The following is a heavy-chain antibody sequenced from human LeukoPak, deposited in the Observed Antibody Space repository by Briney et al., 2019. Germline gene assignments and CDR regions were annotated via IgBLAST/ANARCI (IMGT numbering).Heavy chain of an antibody. Sequence: PGGSLRLSCAASGFTFSDYYMSWIRQAPGKGLEWVSYISSTSSYTNYADSVKGRFTISRDNAKNSLHLQMNSLRAEDPAVYYCARSYGWLSAGMWGQGTLVTVSS. CDR2: ISSTSSYT. J-gene: IGHJ4*02. CDR3: ARSYGWLSAGM. V-gene: IGHV3-11*03. D-gene: IGHD5-12*01. CDR1: GFTFSDYY.